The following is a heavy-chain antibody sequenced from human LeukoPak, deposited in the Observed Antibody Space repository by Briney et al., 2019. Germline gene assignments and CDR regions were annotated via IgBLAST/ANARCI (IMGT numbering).Heavy chain of an antibody. CDR2: IYHSGST. D-gene: IGHD3-10*01. CDR3: ARGQRWFGELLQVDD. V-gene: IGHV4-38-2*02. CDR1: GYSISSGNY. J-gene: IGHJ4*02. Sequence: SETLSLTCTVSGYSISSGNYWGWIRQPPGKGLEWIGSIYHSGSTYYNPSLKSRVTISVDTSKNQFSLKLSSVTAADTAVYYCARGQRWFGELLQVDDWGQGTLVTVSS.